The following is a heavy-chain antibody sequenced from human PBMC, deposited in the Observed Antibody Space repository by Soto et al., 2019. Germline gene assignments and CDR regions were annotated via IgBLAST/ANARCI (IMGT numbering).Heavy chain of an antibody. V-gene: IGHV1-18*01. CDR3: ARWGLGYGGNSPLDY. CDR1: GGTFSSYA. Sequence: ASVKVSCKASGGTFSSYAISWVRQAPGQGLEWMGWISPNYGNTNYAQKLQGRVTMTADTSTSTAYMELRSLRSDDTAVYYCARWGLGYGGNSPLDYWGQGTLVTVSS. J-gene: IGHJ4*02. D-gene: IGHD4-17*01. CDR2: ISPNYGNT.